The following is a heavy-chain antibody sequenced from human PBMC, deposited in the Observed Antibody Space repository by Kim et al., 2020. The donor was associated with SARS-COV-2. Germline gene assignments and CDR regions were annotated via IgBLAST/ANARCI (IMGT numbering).Heavy chain of an antibody. J-gene: IGHJ4*02. D-gene: IGHD3-22*01. CDR1: GYSFTSLW. V-gene: IGHV5-51*01. Sequence: GESLKISCKGSGYSFTSLWIGWVRQMPGKGLEWMGIIYPGDSDIRYSPSFQGQVTISADKSISTAYLQWSSLKASDTAMYYCARGFLGGGSISMTVGGYFDYWGQGTLVTVSA. CDR3: ARGFLGGGSISMTVGGYFDY. CDR2: IYPGDSDI.